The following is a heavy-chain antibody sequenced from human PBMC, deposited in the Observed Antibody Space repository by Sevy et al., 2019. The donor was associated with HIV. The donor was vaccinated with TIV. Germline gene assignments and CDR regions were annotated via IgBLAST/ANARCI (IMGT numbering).Heavy chain of an antibody. CDR1: GFTFSSYW. D-gene: IGHD5-18*01. V-gene: IGHV3-7*03. J-gene: IGHJ3*02. CDR3: ARDADTAMVGPGAFDI. Sequence: GGSLRLSCAASGFTFSSYWMSWVRQAPGKGLEWVANVNQDGSEKHYVDSVKGRFTISRDNAKNSLYLQMNSLRAEDTAVYYCARDADTAMVGPGAFDIWGQGTMVTVSS. CDR2: VNQDGSEK.